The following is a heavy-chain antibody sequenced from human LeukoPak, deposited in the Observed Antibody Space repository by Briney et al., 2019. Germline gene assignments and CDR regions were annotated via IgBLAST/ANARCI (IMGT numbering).Heavy chain of an antibody. CDR3: ARGPGDEGFDY. CDR2: ISSSSSYI. Sequence: PGGSLRLSCAASGFTFSSYSMNWVRQAPGKGLEWVSSISSSSSYIYCADSVKGRFTISRDNAKNSLYLQMNSLRAEDTAVYYCARGPGDEGFDYWGQGTLATVSS. V-gene: IGHV3-21*03. CDR1: GFTFSSYS. J-gene: IGHJ4*02. D-gene: IGHD2-21*01.